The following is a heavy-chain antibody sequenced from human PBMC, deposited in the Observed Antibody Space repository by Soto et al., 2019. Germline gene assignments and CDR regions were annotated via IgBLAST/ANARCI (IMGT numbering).Heavy chain of an antibody. CDR3: AKEVSLGSTVDLGY. J-gene: IGHJ4*02. CDR1: GFTFSIFA. V-gene: IGHV3-23*01. D-gene: IGHD7-27*01. Sequence: PWGSLRLSCAASGFTFSIFAIICCRQSPGKGREWVSTISGSGGSTYYADAVKGRFTISRDNSMGTLYLQMKSLRVEDTAIYYCAKEVSLGSTVDLGYWGQGALVTVSS. CDR2: ISGSGGST.